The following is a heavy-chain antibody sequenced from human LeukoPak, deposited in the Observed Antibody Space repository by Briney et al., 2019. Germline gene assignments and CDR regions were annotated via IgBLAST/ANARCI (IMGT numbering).Heavy chain of an antibody. CDR3: ARDLISGAYTFDY. CDR1: GFTFSSYS. CDR2: ISSSSTI. V-gene: IGHV3-48*02. J-gene: IGHJ4*02. D-gene: IGHD1-26*01. Sequence: GGSLRLSCAASGFTFSSYSMNWVRQAPGKGLEWVSYISSSSTIYYADSVKGRFTISRDNAKNSLFLQMNSLRDEDTAFYYCARDLISGAYTFDYWGQGTLVTVSS.